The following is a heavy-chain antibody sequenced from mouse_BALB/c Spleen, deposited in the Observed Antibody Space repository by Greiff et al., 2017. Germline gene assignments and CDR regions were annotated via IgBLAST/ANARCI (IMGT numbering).Heavy chain of an antibody. J-gene: IGHJ2*01. D-gene: IGHD2-4*01. CDR3: ARGLPY. V-gene: IGHV14-3*02. CDR1: GFNIKDTY. CDR2: VDPANGNT. Sequence: VQLKESGAELVKPGASVKLSCTASGFNIKDTYMHWVKQRPEQGLEWIGRVDPANGNTKYDPKFQGKATITADTSSNTAYLQLSSLTSEDTAVYYCARGLPYWGQGTTLTVSS.